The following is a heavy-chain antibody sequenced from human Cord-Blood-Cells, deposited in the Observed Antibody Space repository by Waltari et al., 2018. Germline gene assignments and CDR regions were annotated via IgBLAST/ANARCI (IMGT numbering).Heavy chain of an antibody. Sequence: EVQLVESGGGLVQPGGSLRLSCAASGFTFSSYWMSWVRQAPGKGLEWVANITQDGSEKYYVDSVKGRFTISRDNAKNSLYLQMNSLRAEDTAVYYCARDESGSYYYYYYGMDVWGQGTTVTVSS. J-gene: IGHJ6*02. V-gene: IGHV3-7*01. D-gene: IGHD1-26*01. CDR1: GFTFSSYW. CDR3: ARDESGSYYYYYYGMDV. CDR2: ITQDGSEK.